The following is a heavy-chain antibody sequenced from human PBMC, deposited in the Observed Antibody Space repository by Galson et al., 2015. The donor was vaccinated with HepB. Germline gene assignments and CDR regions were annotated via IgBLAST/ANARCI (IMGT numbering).Heavy chain of an antibody. Sequence: SVKVSCKASGYTFTGYYIHWLRQAPGQGLEWLGWVNPNNNVTKCPQKFQGWVTMTTDTSISTAYMELSRLTPDDTAMYYCARSLDYFDNSAYYAYWGQGTLVTVSS. V-gene: IGHV1-2*04. J-gene: IGHJ4*02. D-gene: IGHD3-22*01. CDR1: GYTFTGYY. CDR3: ARSLDYFDNSAYYAY. CDR2: VNPNNNVT.